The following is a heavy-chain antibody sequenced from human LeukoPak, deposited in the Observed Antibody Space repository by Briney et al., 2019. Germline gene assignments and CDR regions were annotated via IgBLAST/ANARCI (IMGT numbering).Heavy chain of an antibody. Sequence: TGGPLRLSCAASGFTFDDYAMHWVRQAPGKGLEWVSGISWNSGSIGYADSVKGRFTISRDNAKNSLYLQMNSLRAEDTALYYCAKDKGADSSGWYLLDYWGQGTLVTVSS. V-gene: IGHV3-9*01. J-gene: IGHJ4*02. CDR3: AKDKGADSSGWYLLDY. CDR1: GFTFDDYA. CDR2: ISWNSGSI. D-gene: IGHD6-19*01.